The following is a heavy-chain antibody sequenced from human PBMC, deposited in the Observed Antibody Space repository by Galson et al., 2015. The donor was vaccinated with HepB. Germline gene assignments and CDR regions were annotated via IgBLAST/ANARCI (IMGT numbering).Heavy chain of an antibody. D-gene: IGHD3-10*02. CDR3: ARDVRYAFEM. Sequence: SVKVSCKASGYTFTRNGISWVRQAPGQGLEWMGWISTNSGNTYYAQKFQDRLIMTTERSTSTAYMELRSLTSGDTAFYYCARDVRYAFEMWGQGTMVTVS. V-gene: IGHV1-18*01. CDR2: ISTNSGNT. CDR1: GYTFTRNG. J-gene: IGHJ3*02.